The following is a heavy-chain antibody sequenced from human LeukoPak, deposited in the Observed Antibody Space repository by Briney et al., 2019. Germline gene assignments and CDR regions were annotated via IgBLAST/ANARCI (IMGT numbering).Heavy chain of an antibody. CDR1: GFTFSSYS. V-gene: IGHV3-48*01. J-gene: IGHJ4*02. Sequence: GGSLRLSCAASGFTFSSYSMNWVRQAPGKGLEWVSYITGSISTIHYADSVKGRFTISRDNAKNSVYLQMNSLRLEDTAVYYCARLYLPATRFDYWGQGTLVTVSS. CDR3: ARLYLPATRFDY. D-gene: IGHD5-24*01. CDR2: ITGSISTI.